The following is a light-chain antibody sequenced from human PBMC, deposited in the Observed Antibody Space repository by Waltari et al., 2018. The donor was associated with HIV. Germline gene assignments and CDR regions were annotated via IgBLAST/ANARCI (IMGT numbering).Light chain of an antibody. CDR1: SSNIGGRNY. CDR3: AAWDDSLNGVV. CDR2: KNN. V-gene: IGLV1-47*01. J-gene: IGLJ2*01. Sequence: QSVLTQSPSASGTPGQRVIISCSGSSSNIGGRNYVNWYQLPPGTAPKLLIYKNNHRPSGVPDRFSGSKSGTSASLAISGLRSEDEADYYCAAWDDSLNGVVFGGGTKLTVL.